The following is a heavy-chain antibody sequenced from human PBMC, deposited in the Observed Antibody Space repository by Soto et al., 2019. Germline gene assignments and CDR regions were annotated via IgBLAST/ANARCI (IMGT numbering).Heavy chain of an antibody. D-gene: IGHD3-10*01. CDR2: ISGRGTTT. J-gene: IGHJ6*02. Sequence: EVQLLESGGGLVQPGGSLRLSCAASGFTFSSYAMNWVRQAPGKGLEWVSGISGRGTTTYYAESVKGRFTISRDNSMDTLYLQMNSLRAEVTALYYCAKEYGSGSYEYYYYYYGMDVWGQGTTVTVSS. CDR3: AKEYGSGSYEYYYYYYGMDV. CDR1: GFTFSSYA. V-gene: IGHV3-23*01.